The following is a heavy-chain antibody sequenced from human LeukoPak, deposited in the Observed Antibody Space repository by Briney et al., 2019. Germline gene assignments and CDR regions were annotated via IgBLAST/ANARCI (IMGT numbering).Heavy chain of an antibody. CDR3: ARLDTAMATLSPEHFDY. CDR1: GYSFTSYW. V-gene: IGHV5-51*01. CDR2: IYPGDSDT. J-gene: IGHJ4*02. D-gene: IGHD5-18*01. Sequence: GESLKISCKGSGYSFTSYWIGWVRQMPGKGLEWMGIIYPGDSDTRYSPSFQGQVTISADKSISTAYLQWSSLKASDTAMYYCARLDTAMATLSPEHFDYWGQGTLVTVSS.